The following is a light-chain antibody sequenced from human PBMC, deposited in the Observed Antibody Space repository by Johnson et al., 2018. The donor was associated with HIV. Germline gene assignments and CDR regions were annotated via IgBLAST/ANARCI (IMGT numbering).Light chain of an antibody. CDR2: DNN. CDR1: SFNIGNNY. Sequence: QFVLTQPRSVSVAPGQKVTISCSGSSFNIGNNYISWFQQLPGTALKLLTFDNNKRPSGIPDRFSGPKSGTSATPGHTRLQHGDEADYYCGTWDSNLNYNYVFGTGTKVTVL. V-gene: IGLV1-51*01. J-gene: IGLJ1*01. CDR3: GTWDSNLNYNYV.